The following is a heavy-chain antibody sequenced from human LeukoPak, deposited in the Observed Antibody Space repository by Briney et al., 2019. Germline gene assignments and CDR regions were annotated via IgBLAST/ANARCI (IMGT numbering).Heavy chain of an antibody. CDR2: ISAYNGNT. V-gene: IGHV1-18*01. J-gene: IGHJ6*02. CDR1: GYTFTSYG. Sequence: ASVKVSCKASGYTFTSYGISWVRQAPGQGLEWMGWISAYNGNTNYAQKFQGRVTITADESTSTAYMELSSLRSEDTAVYYCAREHSTYSSPVSHYYYGMDVWGQGTTVTVSS. D-gene: IGHD6-13*01. CDR3: AREHSTYSSPVSHYYYGMDV.